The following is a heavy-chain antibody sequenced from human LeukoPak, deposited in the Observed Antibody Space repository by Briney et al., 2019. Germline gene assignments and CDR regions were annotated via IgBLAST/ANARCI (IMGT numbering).Heavy chain of an antibody. V-gene: IGHV3-9*01. Sequence: GGSLRLSCAASGFTFDDYAMHWVRQAPGKGLEWVSGISWNSDSIGYADSVKGRFTISRDNSKNTLYLQMNSLRAEDTAVYYCAKIYDFWSGPDYWGQGTLVTVSS. CDR3: AKIYDFWSGPDY. CDR2: ISWNSDSI. CDR1: GFTFDDYA. D-gene: IGHD3-3*01. J-gene: IGHJ4*02.